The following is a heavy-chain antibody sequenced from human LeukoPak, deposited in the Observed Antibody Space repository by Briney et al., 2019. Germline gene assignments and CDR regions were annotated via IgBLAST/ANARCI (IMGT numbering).Heavy chain of an antibody. CDR1: GGSFSGYY. J-gene: IGHJ6*03. D-gene: IGHD3-10*01. CDR3: ARRGVRGVNPFYYYYYYMDV. V-gene: IGHV4-34*01. CDR2: INHSGST. Sequence: PSETLSLTCAVYGGSFSGYYWSWIRQPPGKGLEWIGEINHSGSTNYNPSLKSRVTISVDTSKNQFSLKLSSVTAADTAVYYCARRGVRGVNPFYYYYYYMDVWGKGTTVTISS.